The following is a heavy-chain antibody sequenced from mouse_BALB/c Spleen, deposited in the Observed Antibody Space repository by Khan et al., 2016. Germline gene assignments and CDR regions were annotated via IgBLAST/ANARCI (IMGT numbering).Heavy chain of an antibody. CDR2: IWAGGST. CDR1: GFSLTSYG. V-gene: IGHV2-9*02. Sequence: VQLQESGPGLVAPSQSLSITCTVSGFSLTSYGVHWVHQPPGKGLEWLGVIWAGGSTNYYSAFMSRMSTSKDNSKSHVFLIMHSLQTNDTAVYYCARVEDKWGQGTTLTVSS. CDR3: ARVEDK. J-gene: IGHJ2*01.